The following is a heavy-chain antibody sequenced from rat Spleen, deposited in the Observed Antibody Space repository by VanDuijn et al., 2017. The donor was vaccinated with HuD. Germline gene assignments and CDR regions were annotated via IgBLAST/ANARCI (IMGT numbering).Heavy chain of an antibody. V-gene: IGHV5-27*01. CDR2: ISTSGSST. CDR3: TTTWNFAY. J-gene: IGHJ2*01. CDR1: GFTFTNYG. Sequence: EVELVESGGGLVQPGRSMKLSCAASGFTFTNYGMAWVRQAPTKGLEWAASISTSGSSTYFRDSVKGRFTISRDNAKSTLYLQMDSLRSDDTATYYCTTTWNFAYWGQGVMVTVSS.